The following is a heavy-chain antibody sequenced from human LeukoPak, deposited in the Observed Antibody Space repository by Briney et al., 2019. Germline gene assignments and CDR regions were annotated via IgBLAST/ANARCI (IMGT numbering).Heavy chain of an antibody. J-gene: IGHJ6*03. Sequence: ASVKVSCKASGYTFTSYDINWVRQATGQGLEWMGWMNPNSGNTGYAQKFQGRVTITRNTSISTAYMELSSLRSEDTAVYYCARGRLSGKVPAAARGYYYYMDVWGKGTTVTVSS. CDR3: ARGRLSGKVPAAARGYYYYMDV. CDR2: MNPNSGNT. D-gene: IGHD2-2*01. CDR1: GYTFTSYD. V-gene: IGHV1-8*03.